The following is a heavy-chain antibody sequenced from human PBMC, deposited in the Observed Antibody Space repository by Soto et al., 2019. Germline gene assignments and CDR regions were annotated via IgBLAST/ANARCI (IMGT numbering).Heavy chain of an antibody. D-gene: IGHD4-17*01. CDR3: AREVGSSAVTTDWFDS. J-gene: IGHJ5*01. V-gene: IGHV1-18*01. CDR2: VSAYNGNT. Sequence: GASVKVSCKASGYTFTSYGISWVRQAPGQGLEWMGWVSAYNGNTNYAQKLQGRVTINPDTSRNHFSLQLKFVTPEDTAVYYCAREVGSSAVTTDWFDSWGQGTLVTVSS. CDR1: GYTFTSYG.